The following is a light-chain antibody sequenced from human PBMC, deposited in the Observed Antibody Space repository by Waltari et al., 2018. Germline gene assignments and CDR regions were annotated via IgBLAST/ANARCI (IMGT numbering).Light chain of an antibody. J-gene: IGKJ1*01. CDR3: QQYNTYSTWA. CDR2: KTS. Sequence: DIQMTQSPSTLSASVGDRVTITCRASQSIAIWLAWYQKKPGKAPQLLISKTSNLERGVPSRFSVSGSGTEFTLTISSLQPDDFAAYYCQQYNTYSTWAFGQGTKVEIK. CDR1: QSIAIW. V-gene: IGKV1-5*03.